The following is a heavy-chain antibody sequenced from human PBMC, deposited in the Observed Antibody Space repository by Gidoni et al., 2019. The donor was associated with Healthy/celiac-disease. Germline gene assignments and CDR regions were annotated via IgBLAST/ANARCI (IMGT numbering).Heavy chain of an antibody. V-gene: IGHV3-33*01. D-gene: IGHD3-9*01. CDR2: IWYDGSNK. CDR3: ARYDILTGYDY. Sequence: QVQLVESGGGVVQPGRSLRLSCAASGFTFSSYVMHWVRQAPGKGLEWVAVIWYDGSNKYYADSVKGRFTISRDNSKNTLYLQMNSLRAEDTAVYYCARYDILTGYDYWGQGTLVTVSS. J-gene: IGHJ4*02. CDR1: GFTFSSYV.